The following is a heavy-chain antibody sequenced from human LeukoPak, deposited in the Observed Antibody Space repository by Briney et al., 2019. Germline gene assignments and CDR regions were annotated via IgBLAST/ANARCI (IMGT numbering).Heavy chain of an antibody. J-gene: IGHJ4*02. Sequence: PSETLSLTCAVSGGSISRGGYSWSWIRQPPGKGLEWIGEVLRSGSTNYNPSLKSRVAMSIDKSKNQFSLKVNSVTAADTAVYYCATYYDTSGYRFDYWGQGTLVTVSS. CDR1: GGSISRGGYS. V-gene: IGHV4-30-2*01. CDR2: VLRSGST. CDR3: ATYYDTSGYRFDY. D-gene: IGHD3-22*01.